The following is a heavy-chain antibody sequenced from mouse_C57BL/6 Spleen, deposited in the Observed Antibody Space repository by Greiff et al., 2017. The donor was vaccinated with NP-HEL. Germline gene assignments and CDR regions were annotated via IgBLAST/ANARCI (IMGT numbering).Heavy chain of an antibody. D-gene: IGHD1-1*01. CDR1: GYTFTDYY. J-gene: IGHJ2*01. CDR3: ARYGSSSFDY. V-gene: IGHV1-26*01. CDR2: INPNTGGT. Sequence: EVQLQQSGPELVKPGASVKLSCKASGYTFTDYYMNWVKQSHGKSLEWIGDINPNTGGTSYNQKFKGKATLTVDKSSSTAYMELRSLTSEDSAVYYCARYGSSSFDYWGQGTTLTVSS.